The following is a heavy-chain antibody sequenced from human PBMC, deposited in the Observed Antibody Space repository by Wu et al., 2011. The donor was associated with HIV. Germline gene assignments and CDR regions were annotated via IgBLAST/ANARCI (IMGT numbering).Heavy chain of an antibody. CDR3: ASGRGFGESSDAFDV. CDR1: GXTLIDYY. CDR2: ISPNSGGT. V-gene: IGHV1-2*02. J-gene: IGHJ3*01. D-gene: IGHD3-10*01. Sequence: QVQLVQSGAELKRPGATVKVSCKASGXTLIDYYMHWVRQVPGQGPEWMGWISPNSGGTNYAQKFQGRVIMTRDTSISTAYMDLSRLRSDDTAVYYCASGRGFGESSDAFDVWGQGTMVTVSS.